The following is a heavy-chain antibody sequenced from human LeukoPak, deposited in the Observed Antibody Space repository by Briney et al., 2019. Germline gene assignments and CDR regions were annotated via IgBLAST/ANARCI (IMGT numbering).Heavy chain of an antibody. CDR3: ATLLKVLDGSRWWFDP. J-gene: IGHJ5*02. V-gene: IGHV4-34*01. D-gene: IGHD3-10*01. CDR1: GGSFSGYY. CDR2: INHSGST. Sequence: SETLSLTCAVYGGSFSGYYWSWIRQPPGKGLEWIGEINHSGSTNYNPSLKSRVTISVDTSKNQFSLKLSSVTAADTAVYYCATLLKVLDGSRWWFDPWGQGTLVTVSS.